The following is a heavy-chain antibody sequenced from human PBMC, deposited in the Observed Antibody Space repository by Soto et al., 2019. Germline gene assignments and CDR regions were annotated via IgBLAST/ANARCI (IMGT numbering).Heavy chain of an antibody. V-gene: IGHV3-21*01. CDR3: ARVDY. CDR2: ISSGSSDT. CDR1: GFTFSRVS. Sequence: GGSLRLSCEASGFTFSRVSMNWVRQGPGKGLEWVASISSGSSDTWYADSVKGRFIISRDNAQNSLFLQMNTLRPEDTAMYYCARVDYWGPGTQVTVSS. J-gene: IGHJ4*02.